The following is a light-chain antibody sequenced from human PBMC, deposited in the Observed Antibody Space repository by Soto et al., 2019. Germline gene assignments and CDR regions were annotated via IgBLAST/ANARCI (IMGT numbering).Light chain of an antibody. CDR2: AAS. Sequence: EIVMTQSPATLSVSPGERATLACRAGQSVSSNLAWYQQKPGQAPRLLIYAASTRATGIPARFSGSGSGTDFPLTISRLPSEDFAVYYFQHHYSRPLPFGGGTKVEIK. V-gene: IGKV3-15*01. CDR1: QSVSSN. J-gene: IGKJ4*01. CDR3: QHHYSRPLP.